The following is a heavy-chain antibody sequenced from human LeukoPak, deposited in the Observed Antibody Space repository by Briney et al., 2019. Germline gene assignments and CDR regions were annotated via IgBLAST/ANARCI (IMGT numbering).Heavy chain of an antibody. D-gene: IGHD6-19*01. V-gene: IGHV3-33*01. J-gene: IGHJ4*02. CDR3: ARTYTHSGWSHYFDY. CDR2: IRYDGSNK. Sequence: GGSLRLSCAASGFTFSSYGMHWVRQAPGKGLEWVADIRYDGSNKYYADSVKGRFTISRDNSKNTLYLQMNRLRAEDTAVYYCARTYTHSGWSHYFDYWGQGTLVTVSS. CDR1: GFTFSSYG.